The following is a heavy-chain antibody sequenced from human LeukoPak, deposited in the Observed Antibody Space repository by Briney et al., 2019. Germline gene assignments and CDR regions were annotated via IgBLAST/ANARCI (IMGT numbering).Heavy chain of an antibody. D-gene: IGHD3-10*01. Sequence: GGSLRLSCAASGFTFSSYGMSWVRQAPGKGLEWVSAISGSGGSTYYADSVKGRFTISRDNSKNTLYLQMNSLRAEDTAVHYCAKPGTTYGSGSYGLWGQGTLVTVSS. V-gene: IGHV3-23*01. CDR2: ISGSGGST. J-gene: IGHJ4*02. CDR1: GFTFSSYG. CDR3: AKPGTTYGSGSYGL.